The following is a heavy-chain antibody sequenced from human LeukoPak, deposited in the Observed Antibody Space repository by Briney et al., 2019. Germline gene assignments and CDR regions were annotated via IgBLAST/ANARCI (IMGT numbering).Heavy chain of an antibody. D-gene: IGHD2-15*01. CDR2: IYPGDSDT. CDR3: ARLGLGYPVECYFDY. Sequence: GESLKISCKGSGYSFTSYWIGWVRQMPGRGLEWMGIIYPGDSDTRYSPSFQGQVTISADKSISTAYLQWSSLKASDTAMYYCARLGLGYPVECYFDYWGQGTLVTVSS. J-gene: IGHJ4*02. V-gene: IGHV5-51*01. CDR1: GYSFTSYW.